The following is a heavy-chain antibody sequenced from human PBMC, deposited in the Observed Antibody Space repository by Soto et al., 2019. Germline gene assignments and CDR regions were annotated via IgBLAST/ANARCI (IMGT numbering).Heavy chain of an antibody. CDR3: ARDGLYYYDSSGYPSSYGMDV. CDR2: INPSGGSS. J-gene: IGHJ6*02. D-gene: IGHD3-22*01. V-gene: IGHV1-46*01. Sequence: ASVKVSCKASGYTFTSYYMHWVRQAPGHGLEWMGIINPSGGSSSYAQNFQGRVTLTRDTSTTTVYMELSSLRSEDTAVYYCARDGLYYYDSSGYPSSYGMDVGGQGTTVTVSS. CDR1: GYTFTSYY.